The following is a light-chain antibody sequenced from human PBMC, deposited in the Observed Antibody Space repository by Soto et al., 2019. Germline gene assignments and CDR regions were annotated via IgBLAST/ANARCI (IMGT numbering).Light chain of an antibody. Sequence: EIVMTQSPATLSVSPGERAILSCRASQSVSSNLAWYHQKPGQAPRLLIYGASTRATGIPARFSGSGSGTEFTLTISSLQSEDFAVYYCQQYNNWPRTFGQGTKVEIK. J-gene: IGKJ1*01. CDR2: GAS. V-gene: IGKV3-15*01. CDR3: QQYNNWPRT. CDR1: QSVSSN.